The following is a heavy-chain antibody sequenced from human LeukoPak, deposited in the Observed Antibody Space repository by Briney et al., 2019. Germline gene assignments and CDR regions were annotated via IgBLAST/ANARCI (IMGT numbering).Heavy chain of an antibody. V-gene: IGHV1-2*02. CDR1: GYTFTGYY. Sequence: ASVKVSCKASGYTFTGYYMHWVRQAPGQGLEWMGWINPNSGGTNYAQKFQGRVTMTRNTSISTAYMELSSLRSEDTAVYYCARDVEMATIHRSHYYYYYMDVWGKGTTVTVSS. J-gene: IGHJ6*03. D-gene: IGHD5-24*01. CDR3: ARDVEMATIHRSHYYYYYMDV. CDR2: INPNSGGT.